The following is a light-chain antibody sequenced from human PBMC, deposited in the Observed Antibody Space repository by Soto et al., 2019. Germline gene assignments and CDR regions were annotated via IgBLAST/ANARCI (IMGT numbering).Light chain of an antibody. CDR3: QTWDTGIQV. V-gene: IGLV4-69*01. CDR2: LNGDGSH. CDR1: SGHSNYA. Sequence: QLVLTQSPSASASLGASVKLTCTLSSGHSNYAIAWHQQQPEKGPRYLMKLNGDGSHSKGDGIPDRFSGSSSGAERYLTISSLQSEDEADYHCQTWDTGIQVFGGGTKLTVL. J-gene: IGLJ2*01.